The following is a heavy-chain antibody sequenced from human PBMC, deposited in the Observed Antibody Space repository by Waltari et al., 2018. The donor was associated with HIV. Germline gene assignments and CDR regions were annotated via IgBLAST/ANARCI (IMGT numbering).Heavy chain of an antibody. J-gene: IGHJ3*02. Sequence: QVQLQQWGAGLLKPSETLSLTCAVYGGSFSGYYWSWIRQPPGKGLEWIGEINHSGSTNYNPSLKSRVTISVDTSKNQFSLKLSSVTAADTAVYYCARRVDVDAVDIWGQGTMVTVSS. CDR2: INHSGST. CDR1: GGSFSGYY. CDR3: ARRVDVDAVDI. V-gene: IGHV4-34*01. D-gene: IGHD3-3*01.